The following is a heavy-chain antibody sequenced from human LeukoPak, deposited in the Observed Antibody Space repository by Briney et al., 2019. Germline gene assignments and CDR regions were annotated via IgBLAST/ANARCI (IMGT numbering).Heavy chain of an antibody. J-gene: IGHJ4*02. Sequence: GSLRLSCAASGFTFSSYSMNWVRQAPGKGLEWVSSISSSSSYIYYADSVKGRFTISRDNAKNSLDLRMNSLRAEDTAVYYCARGLYLMGPGYFDYWGQGTLVTVSS. D-gene: IGHD2-8*01. CDR1: GFTFSSYS. CDR2: ISSSSSYI. CDR3: ARGLYLMGPGYFDY. V-gene: IGHV3-21*01.